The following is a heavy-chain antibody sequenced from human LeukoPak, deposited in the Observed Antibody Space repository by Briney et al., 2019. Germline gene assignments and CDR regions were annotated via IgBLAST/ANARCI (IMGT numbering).Heavy chain of an antibody. J-gene: IGHJ1*01. CDR2: FDPEDGET. Sequence: ASVKVSCKVSGYTLTELSMHWVRQAPGKGLEWMGGFDPEDGETIYAQKFQGRVTMTEDTSTDTAYMELSSLRSEDTAVYYCATVEADSGWRPEYFQHWGPGTLVTVSS. V-gene: IGHV1-24*01. CDR1: GYTLTELS. D-gene: IGHD6-19*01. CDR3: ATVEADSGWRPEYFQH.